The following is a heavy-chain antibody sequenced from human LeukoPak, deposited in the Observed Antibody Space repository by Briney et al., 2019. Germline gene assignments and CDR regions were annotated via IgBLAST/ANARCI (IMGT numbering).Heavy chain of an antibody. CDR2: IYHSGNT. J-gene: IGHJ4*02. Sequence: PSETLSLTCTVSGGSISSDHWSWIRQPPGKGLEWIGYIYHSGNTNYNPSLKSRATISIDTSKNQFSLRLTSVTAADTAVYYCARDSAPSATYWYYFDYWGQGTLVTVSS. V-gene: IGHV4-59*01. CDR3: ARDSAPSATYWYYFDY. D-gene: IGHD2-8*02. CDR1: GGSISSDH.